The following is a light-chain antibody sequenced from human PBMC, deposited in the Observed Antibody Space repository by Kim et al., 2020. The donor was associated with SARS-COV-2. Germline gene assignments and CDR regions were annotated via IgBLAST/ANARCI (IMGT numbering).Light chain of an antibody. V-gene: IGKV2-28*01. CDR1: QSLLHNNAYNY. CDR3: MQALQTPPS. CDR2: LAS. J-gene: IGKJ2*03. Sequence: PATISCRSSQSLLHNNAYNYLEWYLQKPGQSPQLLMFLASNRASGAPDRFSGSGSGTDFTLKISRVEAEDVGIFYCMQALQTPPSFGQGTKLEI.